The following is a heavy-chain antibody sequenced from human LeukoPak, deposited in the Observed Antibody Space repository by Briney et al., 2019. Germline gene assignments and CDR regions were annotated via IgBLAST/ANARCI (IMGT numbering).Heavy chain of an antibody. V-gene: IGHV4-38-2*02. Sequence: SETLSLTCTVSGYSISSGYYWGWIRQPPGKGLEWIGSIYHSGSTYYNPSLKSRVTISVGTSKNQFSLKLSSVTAADTAVYYCAREAPSYGGNHLDYWGQGTLVTVSS. CDR2: IYHSGST. J-gene: IGHJ4*02. CDR3: AREAPSYGGNHLDY. CDR1: GYSISSGYY. D-gene: IGHD4-23*01.